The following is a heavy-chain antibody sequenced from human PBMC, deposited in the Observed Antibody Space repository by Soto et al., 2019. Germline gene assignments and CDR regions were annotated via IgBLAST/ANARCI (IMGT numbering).Heavy chain of an antibody. J-gene: IGHJ4*02. CDR2: TYYRSKWYN. CDR3: ARTTSVFDY. Sequence: PSQTLSLTCAISGDSVSSKSAAWNWIRQSTSRGLEWPGSTYYRSKWYNEYAVIVKSRISINPDTSKNQFTLQLNSVTPEDTAVYYCARTTSVFDYWGQGTLVTVSS. D-gene: IGHD1-1*01. CDR1: GDSVSSKSAA. V-gene: IGHV6-1*01.